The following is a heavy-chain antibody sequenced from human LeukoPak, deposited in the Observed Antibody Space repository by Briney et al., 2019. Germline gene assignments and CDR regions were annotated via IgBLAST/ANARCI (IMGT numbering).Heavy chain of an antibody. Sequence: PGGSLRLSCAASGFTFSSYAMSWVPQAPGKGLEWVSAISGSGGSTYYADSVKGRFTISRDNSKNTLYLQMNSLRAAHTAVYYCANLNYSYATSAYSAYWGQGTLVTVSS. CDR2: ISGSGGST. CDR1: GFTFSSYA. CDR3: ANLNYSYATSAYSAY. J-gene: IGHJ4*02. D-gene: IGHD3-22*01. V-gene: IGHV3-23*01.